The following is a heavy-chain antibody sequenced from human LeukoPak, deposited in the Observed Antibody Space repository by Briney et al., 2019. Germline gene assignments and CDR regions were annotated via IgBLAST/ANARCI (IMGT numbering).Heavy chain of an antibody. V-gene: IGHV4-38-2*02. Sequence: KPSETLSLTCTVSGYSISSGYYWGWIRQPPGKGLEWIGSIYHSGSTYYNPSLKSRVTISVDTSKNQFSLKLSSVTAADTAVYYCARGAGFRTPDYWGQGTLVTVSS. CDR3: ARGAGFRTPDY. CDR1: GYSISSGYY. CDR2: IYHSGST. D-gene: IGHD3-10*01. J-gene: IGHJ4*02.